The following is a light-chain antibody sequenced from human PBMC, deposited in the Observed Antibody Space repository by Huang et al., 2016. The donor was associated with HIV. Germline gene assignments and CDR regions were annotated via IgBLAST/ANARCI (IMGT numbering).Light chain of an antibody. V-gene: IGKV3-15*01. J-gene: IGKJ5*01. CDR3: QQYNNWPPFT. Sequence: EIVMTQSPVTLSVSPGEIATLACRASQRVSSNLAWYQQKPGQGPRLLIYGASTRATGVTARLSGSGCGREFTLTISSLQYEDFALYYCQQYNNWPPFTFGQGTRLEIK. CDR2: GAS. CDR1: QRVSSN.